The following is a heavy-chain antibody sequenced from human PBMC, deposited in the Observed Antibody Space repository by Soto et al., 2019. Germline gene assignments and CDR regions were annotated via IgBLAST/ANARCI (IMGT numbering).Heavy chain of an antibody. J-gene: IGHJ6*02. V-gene: IGHV1-69*12. Sequence: QVQLVQSGAEVKKPGSSVKVSCKASGGTFSSYAISWVRQAPGQGLEWMGGIIPIFGTANYAQKFQGRVTITADESTSTAYMELSSLRSEDPAVYYCASHGRQLVDYYYGMDVWGQGTTVTVSS. D-gene: IGHD6-6*01. CDR3: ASHGRQLVDYYYGMDV. CDR1: GGTFSSYA. CDR2: IIPIFGTA.